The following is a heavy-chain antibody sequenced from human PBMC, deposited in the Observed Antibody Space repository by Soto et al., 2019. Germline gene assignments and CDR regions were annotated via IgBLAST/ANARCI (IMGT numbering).Heavy chain of an antibody. V-gene: IGHV3-33*01. CDR2: ICYGGSNN. Sequence: GGSLTLSCAASGFTFSSYGMPWVRQAPGKGLEWVGVICYGGSNNYYADSVKGRFTISRDNSKNTLYLQMNRLRAEDTAVYYCARDRDFSSGPDVWGQGTTVTVSS. CDR1: GFTFSSYG. J-gene: IGHJ6*02. CDR3: ARDRDFSSGPDV. D-gene: IGHD3-3*01.